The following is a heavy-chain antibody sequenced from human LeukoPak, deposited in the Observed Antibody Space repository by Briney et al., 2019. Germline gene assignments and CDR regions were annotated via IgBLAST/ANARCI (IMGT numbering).Heavy chain of an antibody. V-gene: IGHV3-21*01. D-gene: IGHD3-3*01. Sequence: GGSLRLSCAASGFTFSSYNMNWVRQAPGKGLEWVSSISSSSSYIYYADSLKGRFTIPRDNAKNSLYLQLNSLGAEDTAVYYCARDMYDDYGMDVWGQGTTVTVSS. CDR1: GFTFSSYN. CDR2: ISSSSSYI. CDR3: ARDMYDDYGMDV. J-gene: IGHJ6*02.